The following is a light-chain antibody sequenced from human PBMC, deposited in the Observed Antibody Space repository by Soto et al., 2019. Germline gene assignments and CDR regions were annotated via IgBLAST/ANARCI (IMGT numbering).Light chain of an antibody. CDR2: EVS. Sequence: QSALTQPASVSGSPGQSITISCTGTSSDVGGYNYVSWYQQHPGKAPKVMIYEVSNRPSGVSNRFSGSKSGNTASLTISGLQAEDEADYYYSSYTSSITLVFGGGTKVTVL. CDR3: SSYTSSITLV. J-gene: IGLJ2*01. CDR1: SSDVGGYNY. V-gene: IGLV2-14*01.